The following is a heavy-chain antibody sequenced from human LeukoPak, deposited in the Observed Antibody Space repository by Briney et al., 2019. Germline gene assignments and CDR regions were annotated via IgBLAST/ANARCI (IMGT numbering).Heavy chain of an antibody. V-gene: IGHV3-30*14. CDR2: ISYDGSNK. Sequence: PGGSLRLSCAASGFTFSSYAMHWVRQAPGKGLEWVAVISYDGSNKYYADSVKGRFTISRDNSKNTLYLQMNSLRAEDTAVYYCASESDDYGPSLIAEARYYGMDVWGQGTTVTVSS. D-gene: IGHD4-17*01. CDR3: ASESDDYGPSLIAEARYYGMDV. J-gene: IGHJ6*02. CDR1: GFTFSSYA.